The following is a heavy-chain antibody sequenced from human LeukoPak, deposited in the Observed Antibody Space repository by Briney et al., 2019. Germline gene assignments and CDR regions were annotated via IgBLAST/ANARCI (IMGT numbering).Heavy chain of an antibody. Sequence: GGSLRLSCAASGFTFSDHAMSWVRQAPAKGLEWVSTISGDAVTSWYADSVKGRFTVSRDNSKNIVFLQMNNLRAEDTAVYYCARVGYTSGWYRNWGQGTLVTVSS. V-gene: IGHV3-23*01. CDR1: GFTFSDHA. CDR3: ARVGYTSGWYRN. J-gene: IGHJ4*02. D-gene: IGHD6-19*01. CDR2: ISGDAVTS.